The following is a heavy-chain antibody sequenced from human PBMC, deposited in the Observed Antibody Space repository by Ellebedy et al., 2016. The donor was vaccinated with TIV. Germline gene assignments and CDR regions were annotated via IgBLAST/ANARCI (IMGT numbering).Heavy chain of an antibody. CDR3: ASLVSPMGHYGMDV. D-gene: IGHD2-2*01. J-gene: IGHJ6*02. CDR1: GYTFTGYY. V-gene: IGHV1-2*02. CDR2: INPNSGGT. Sequence: AASVKVSCKASGYTFTGYYMHWVRQAPGQGLEWMGWINPNSGGTNYAQKFQGRVTMTSDTSISTAYMELSRLRSDDTAVYYCASLVSPMGHYGMDVWGQGTTVTVSS.